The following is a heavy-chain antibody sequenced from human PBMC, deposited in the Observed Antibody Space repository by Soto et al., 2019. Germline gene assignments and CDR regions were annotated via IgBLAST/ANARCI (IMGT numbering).Heavy chain of an antibody. Sequence: PGRSLRLSCAASGFTFSSYSMNWVRQAPGKGLEWVSYISSSSSTIYYADSVKGRFTISRDNAKNSLYLQMNSLRDEDTAVYYCARVVAGPRQPFEPWGQGTLVTVSS. J-gene: IGHJ5*02. CDR1: GFTFSSYS. V-gene: IGHV3-48*02. CDR2: ISSSSSTI. D-gene: IGHD6-19*01. CDR3: ARVVAGPRQPFEP.